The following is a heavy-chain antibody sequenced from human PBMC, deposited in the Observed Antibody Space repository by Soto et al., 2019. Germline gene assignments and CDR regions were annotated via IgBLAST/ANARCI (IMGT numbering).Heavy chain of an antibody. J-gene: IGHJ4*02. CDR2: ISYDGSNK. V-gene: IGHV3-30-3*01. Sequence: QVQLVESGGGVVQPGRSLRLSCAASGFTFSSYTMHWVRQAPGKGLEWVALISYDGSNKYYADSVKGRFTISRDNSKNTRYLQMNSLRAEDTAVYYCARGAGIAVAGTCFDYWGQGTLVTVSS. CDR3: ARGAGIAVAGTCFDY. D-gene: IGHD6-19*01. CDR1: GFTFSSYT.